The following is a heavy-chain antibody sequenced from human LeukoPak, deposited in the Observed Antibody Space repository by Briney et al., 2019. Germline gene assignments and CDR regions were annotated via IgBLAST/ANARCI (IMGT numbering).Heavy chain of an antibody. CDR3: PTGFTWSLES. D-gene: IGHD2-8*02. CDR1: GFTFSRFP. V-gene: IGHV3-30*04. J-gene: IGHJ4*02. CDR2: ISNDGSTT. Sequence: GGSLRLSCAASGFTFSRFPMPWVRQAPGKGLEWVAAISNDGSTTYDADSVKGRFTISRDKSKNTLYVQMKSLRPEDTALYYCPTGFTWSLESWGQGTMVAVSS.